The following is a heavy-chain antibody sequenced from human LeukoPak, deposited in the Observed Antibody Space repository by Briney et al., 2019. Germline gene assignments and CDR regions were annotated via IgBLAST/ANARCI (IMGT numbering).Heavy chain of an antibody. CDR2: IKQDGSEK. CDR1: GFIFNSHA. V-gene: IGHV3-7*01. J-gene: IGHJ4*02. CDR3: ARRRYSGSSQHFDY. D-gene: IGHD1-26*01. Sequence: GGSLRLSCAASGFIFNSHAMNWVRQAPGKGLEWVANIKQDGSEKYYVDSVKGRFTISRDNAKNSLYLQMNSLRAEDTAVYYCARRRYSGSSQHFDYWGLGTLVTVSS.